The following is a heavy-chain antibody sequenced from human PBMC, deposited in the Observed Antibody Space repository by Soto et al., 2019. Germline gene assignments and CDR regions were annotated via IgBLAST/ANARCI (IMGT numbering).Heavy chain of an antibody. D-gene: IGHD2-2*01. Sequence: PGGSLRLSCAASGFTFSSYAMSWVRQAPGKGLEWVSAISGSGGSTYYADSVKGRFTISRDNSKNTLYLQMGSLRAEDMAVYYCARELVVGPATATDYYYYGRAVWGQGTTVTVSS. J-gene: IGHJ6*02. CDR1: GFTFSSYA. CDR2: ISGSGGST. CDR3: ARELVVGPATATDYYYYGRAV. V-gene: IGHV3-23*01.